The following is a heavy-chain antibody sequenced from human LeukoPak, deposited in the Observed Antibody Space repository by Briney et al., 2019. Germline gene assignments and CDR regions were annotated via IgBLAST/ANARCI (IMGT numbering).Heavy chain of an antibody. J-gene: IGHJ4*02. D-gene: IGHD2-2*02. CDR3: ARGGIPPDY. V-gene: IGHV3-48*03. Sequence: PGGSPRLSTAASGFTFSSYEMNSGRQPPGKGVDWVSYISSSGTTTYYADSVKGRFTISTDNAKNSLYLQMNSLTAEDTAVYYCARGGIPPDYWGQGTLVTVSS. CDR1: GFTFSSYE. CDR2: ISSSGTTT.